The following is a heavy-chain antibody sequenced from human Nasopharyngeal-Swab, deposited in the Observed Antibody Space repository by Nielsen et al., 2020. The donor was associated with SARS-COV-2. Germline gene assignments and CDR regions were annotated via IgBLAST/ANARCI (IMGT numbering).Heavy chain of an antibody. CDR3: AKGGGAGY. V-gene: IGHV3-23*01. D-gene: IGHD3-16*01. J-gene: IGHJ4*02. CDR1: GFTFSSYD. Sequence: GEYLKISCAASGFTFSSYDMSWVRQAPGTGLEWVSAIRGSGGSTYYADSVKGRFTSSRDNSKNTLYLQMNSLRAEDTAVYYCAKGGGAGYWGQGTVVTVSS. CDR2: IRGSGGST.